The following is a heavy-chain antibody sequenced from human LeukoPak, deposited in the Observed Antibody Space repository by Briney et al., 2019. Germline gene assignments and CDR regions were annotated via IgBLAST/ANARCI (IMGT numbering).Heavy chain of an antibody. CDR3: AREGGRILRYFDWLLGYFDY. D-gene: IGHD3-9*01. CDR2: IIPIFGKA. V-gene: IGHV1-69*01. J-gene: IGHJ4*02. CDR1: GGTFTSYA. Sequence: SVKVSCKASGGTFTSYAISWVRQAPGQGLEWMGGIIPIFGKANYAQKFQGRVTITADESTSTAYMELSSLRSEDTAVYYCAREGGRILRYFDWLLGYFDYWGQGTLVTVSS.